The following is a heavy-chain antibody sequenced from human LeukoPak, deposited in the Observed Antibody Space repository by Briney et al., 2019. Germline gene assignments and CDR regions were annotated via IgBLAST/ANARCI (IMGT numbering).Heavy chain of an antibody. CDR2: ISGSGSTI. V-gene: IGHV3-48*03. CDR3: AKIVSPGDY. D-gene: IGHD2-15*01. Sequence: GGSLRLSCAASGVSFSIHEMRWVRQAAGKGLEWISYISGSGSTIYYADSVKGRFTISRDNAKSSLYLQMNNLRVEDTAVYYCAKIVSPGDYWGQGTLVTVSS. CDR1: GVSFSIHE. J-gene: IGHJ4*02.